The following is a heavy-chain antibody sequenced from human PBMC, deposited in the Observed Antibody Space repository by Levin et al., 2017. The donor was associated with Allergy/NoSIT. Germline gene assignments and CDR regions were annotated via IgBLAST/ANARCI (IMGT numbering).Heavy chain of an antibody. Sequence: GGSLRLSCEASGFTFSGSAIHWVRQASGKGLEWVGHIRTKTNNYATTYAASVKGRFTISRDDAKNTAYLQMNSLKTEDTAVYYCRSGSGASWGPGVLVTVSS. CDR1: GFTFSGSA. CDR2: IRTKTNNYAT. D-gene: IGHD3-10*01. CDR3: RSGSGAS. V-gene: IGHV3-73*01. J-gene: IGHJ5*02.